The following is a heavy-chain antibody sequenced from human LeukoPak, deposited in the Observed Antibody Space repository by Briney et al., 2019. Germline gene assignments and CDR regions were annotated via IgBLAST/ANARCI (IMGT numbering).Heavy chain of an antibody. V-gene: IGHV3-21*01. CDR3: ARGDADYVWGSYRYAPGDY. Sequence: GGSLRLSCAASGFTFSSYRMNWVRQAPGKGLEWVSSISSSSSYIYYADSVKGRFTISRDNAKNSLYLQMNSLRAEDTAVYYCARGDADYVWGSYRYAPGDYWGQGTLVTVSS. CDR2: ISSSSSYI. J-gene: IGHJ4*02. CDR1: GFTFSSYR. D-gene: IGHD3-16*02.